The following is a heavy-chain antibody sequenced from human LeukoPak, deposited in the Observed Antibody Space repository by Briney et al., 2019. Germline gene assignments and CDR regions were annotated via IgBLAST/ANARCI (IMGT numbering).Heavy chain of an antibody. CDR3: ARHIPISGYYYMDV. J-gene: IGHJ6*03. CDR1: GGSISSGGYY. Sequence: SETLSLTCTVSGGSISSGGYYWTWIRQPPGKGLEWIGCIYHNGTTYYNPSLKSRVTVSVDRSEDQFSLKLNSVTAADTAVYYCARHIPISGYYYMDVWGKGTTVTVSS. CDR2: IYHNGTT. D-gene: IGHD3-3*01. V-gene: IGHV4-30-2*01.